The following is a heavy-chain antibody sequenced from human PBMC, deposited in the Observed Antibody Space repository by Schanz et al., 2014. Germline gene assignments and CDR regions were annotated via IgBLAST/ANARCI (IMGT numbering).Heavy chain of an antibody. CDR3: ARDRGPGDFPGDI. J-gene: IGHJ3*02. D-gene: IGHD4-17*01. CDR1: GGSVSSGGDY. Sequence: QVQLQESGPGLVKPSQTLSLTCTVSGGSVSSGGDYWSWIRQHPGKVLEWIGFISYSGSTYYNPSLNGRITLAVDTTNNHFSMTLTSSTSADTTVYYCARDRGPGDFPGDIWGQGTMVTVSS. V-gene: IGHV4-31*03. CDR2: ISYSGST.